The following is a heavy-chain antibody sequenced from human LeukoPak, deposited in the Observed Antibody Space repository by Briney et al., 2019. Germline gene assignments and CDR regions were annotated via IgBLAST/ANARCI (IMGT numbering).Heavy chain of an antibody. D-gene: IGHD3-10*01. CDR3: ARRDYYGSGSYRGPAFFDY. CDR1: GYSFTGYW. CDR2: IYPGDSDT. J-gene: IGHJ4*02. V-gene: IGHV5-51*01. Sequence: PGESLKISCKGSGYSFTGYWIGWVRQMPGKGLEWMGIIYPGDSDTRYSPSFQGQVTISADKSISTAYLQWSSLKASDTAMYYCARRDYYGSGSYRGPAFFDYWGQGTLVTVSS.